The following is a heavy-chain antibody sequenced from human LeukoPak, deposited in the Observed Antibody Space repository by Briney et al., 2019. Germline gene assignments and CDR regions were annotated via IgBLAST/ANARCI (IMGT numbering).Heavy chain of an antibody. J-gene: IGHJ6*02. D-gene: IGHD6-13*01. CDR3: ARGHSSSSWFHAGADYYGMDA. V-gene: IGHV1-8*01. CDR1: GYTFTSYD. CDR2: MNPNSGNT. Sequence: ASVKVSCKASGYTFTSYDINWVRQATGQGLEWMGWMNPNSGNTGYAQKFQGRVTMTRNTSISTAYMELSSLRSEDTAVYYCARGHSSSSWFHAGADYYGMDAWGQGTTVTVSS.